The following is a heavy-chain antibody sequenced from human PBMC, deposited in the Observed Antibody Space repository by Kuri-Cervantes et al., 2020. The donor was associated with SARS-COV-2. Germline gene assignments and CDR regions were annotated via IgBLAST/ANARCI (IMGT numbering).Heavy chain of an antibody. J-gene: IGHJ6*02. Sequence: SETLSLTCAVYGGSFSGYYWSWIRQPPGKGLEWIGDINHSGSTNYNPSLKSRVTISVDTPKNQFSLKLSSVTAADTAVYYCARGVGAAVAGTLITIYYYYGMDVWGQGTTVTVSS. V-gene: IGHV4-34*01. CDR3: ARGVGAAVAGTLITIYYYYGMDV. CDR1: GGSFSGYY. CDR2: INHSGST. D-gene: IGHD6-19*01.